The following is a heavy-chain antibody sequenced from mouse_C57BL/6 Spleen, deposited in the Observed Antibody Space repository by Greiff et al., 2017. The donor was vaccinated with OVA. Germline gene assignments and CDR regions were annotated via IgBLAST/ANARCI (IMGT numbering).Heavy chain of an antibody. CDR1: GFTFSDYG. V-gene: IGHV5-17*01. J-gene: IGHJ4*01. D-gene: IGHD1-1*01. Sequence: EVKLVESGGGLVKPGGSLKLSCAASGFTFSDYGMHWVRQAPEKGLEWVAYISSGSSTIYYADTVKGRFAISRDNAKNTLFLQMTSLRSEDTAMYYCAMSVVATDYYAMDYWGQGTSVTVSS. CDR2: ISSGSSTI. CDR3: AMSVVATDYYAMDY.